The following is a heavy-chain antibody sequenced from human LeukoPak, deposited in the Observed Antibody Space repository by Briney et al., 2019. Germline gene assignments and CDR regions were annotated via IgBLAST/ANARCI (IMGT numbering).Heavy chain of an antibody. CDR2: IYHRGDF. CDR3: AGHREFSRES. J-gene: IGHJ5*02. D-gene: IGHD2/OR15-2a*01. Sequence: SETLSLTCVVSGASITDNWWSWVRQPPGKGLEWIGEIYHRGDFNYNPSLKSRVTISVDKSKNQFSLSLNSVTAADTAVYFCAGHREFSRESWGQGILVTVSS. CDR1: GASITDNW. V-gene: IGHV4/OR15-8*01.